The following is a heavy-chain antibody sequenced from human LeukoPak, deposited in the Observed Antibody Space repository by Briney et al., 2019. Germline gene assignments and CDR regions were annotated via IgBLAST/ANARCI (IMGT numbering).Heavy chain of an antibody. CDR2: INWDGGST. J-gene: IGHJ5*02. CDR3: ARDLYAGTVNWFDP. CDR1: GFPFDDYA. Sequence: GGSLRLSCAASGFPFDDYAMTWVRQAPGRGLEWVSRINWDGGSTTYADSVKGRFTISRDNAKNPLFLQMNSLRAEDTALYFCARDLYAGTVNWFDPRGQGTLVTVSS. D-gene: IGHD6-13*01. V-gene: IGHV3-20*04.